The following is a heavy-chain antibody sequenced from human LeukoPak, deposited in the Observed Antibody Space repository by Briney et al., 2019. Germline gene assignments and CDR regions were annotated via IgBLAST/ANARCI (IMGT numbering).Heavy chain of an antibody. D-gene: IGHD2-15*01. J-gene: IGHJ3*02. V-gene: IGHV4-39*01. Sequence: SETLSLTCSVSGDSITSSNYYWGLIRQPPGKGLEWIGSIYYTGATYYNPSLKSRVTISPDTSKNQLSLKVNSVTAADTAVYYCARGWVVEKHAFDSWGQGTMVTVSS. CDR3: ARGWVVEKHAFDS. CDR2: IYYTGAT. CDR1: GDSITSSNYY.